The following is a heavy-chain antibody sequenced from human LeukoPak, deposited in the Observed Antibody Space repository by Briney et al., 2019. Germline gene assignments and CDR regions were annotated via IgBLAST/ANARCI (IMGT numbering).Heavy chain of an antibody. V-gene: IGHV4-34*01. CDR3: ASEGRSGSYSD. J-gene: IGHJ4*02. Sequence: SETLSLTCTVSGGSISSYYWSWIRQPAGKGLEWIGEINHSGSTNYNPSLKSRVTISVDTSKNQFSLKLSSVTAADTAVYYCASEGRSGSYSDWGQGTLVTVSS. CDR2: INHSGST. D-gene: IGHD3-10*01. CDR1: GGSISSYY.